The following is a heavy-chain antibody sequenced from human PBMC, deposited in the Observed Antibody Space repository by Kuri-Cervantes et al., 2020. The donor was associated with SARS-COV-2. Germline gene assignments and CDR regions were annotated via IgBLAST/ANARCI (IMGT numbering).Heavy chain of an antibody. CDR1: GFTFSSYG. Sequence: GESLKISCAASGFTFSSYGMHWVRQAPGKGLEWVAVISYDGSNKYYADSVKGRFTISRDNSKNTLYLQMNSLRAEDTALYHCASAPSYCSGGSCYPLGEWGQGTLVTVSS. D-gene: IGHD2-15*01. CDR2: ISYDGSNK. CDR3: ASAPSYCSGGSCYPLGE. V-gene: IGHV3-30*03. J-gene: IGHJ4*02.